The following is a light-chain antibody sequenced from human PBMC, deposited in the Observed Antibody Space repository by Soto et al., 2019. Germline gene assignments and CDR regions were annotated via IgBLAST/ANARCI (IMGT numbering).Light chain of an antibody. V-gene: IGKV1-39*01. CDR3: QQSYNTPPIT. Sequence: DIQMTQSPSSLSASVGDRVTITCRASQSISTFLHWYQQKPGKAPKLLIYSASSLQSGVPSRFSGSGSGTDFTLTISSLQPEDFATYYCQQSYNTPPITFGQGTRLEIK. CDR2: SAS. J-gene: IGKJ5*01. CDR1: QSISTF.